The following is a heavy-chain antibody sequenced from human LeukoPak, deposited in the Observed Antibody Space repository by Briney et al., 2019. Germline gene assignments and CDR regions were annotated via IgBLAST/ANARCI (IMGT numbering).Heavy chain of an antibody. CDR1: GYSFTSYW. V-gene: IGHV5-51*01. CDR3: ARVRYCSSTRCPIHMGRFDP. Sequence: GESLKISCKGSGYSFTSYWIGWVRQMPGKGLEWMGIIYPGDSDTRYSPSFQGQVTISADKSISTAYLQWSSLKASDTAMYYCARVRYCSSTRCPIHMGRFDPWGQGTLVTVSS. J-gene: IGHJ5*02. CDR2: IYPGDSDT. D-gene: IGHD2-2*01.